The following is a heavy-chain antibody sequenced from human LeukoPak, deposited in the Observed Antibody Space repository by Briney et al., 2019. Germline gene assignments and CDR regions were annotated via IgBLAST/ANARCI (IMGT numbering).Heavy chain of an antibody. J-gene: IGHJ3*02. V-gene: IGHV3-13*01. CDR3: ARGGVGTYGSGSYYTFAFDI. CDR2: IGTAGDT. CDR1: GFTFSSYD. D-gene: IGHD3-10*01. Sequence: GGSLRLSCAASGFTFSSYDMHWVRQATGKGLEWVSAIGTAGDTYYPGSVKGRFTISRENAKNSLYLQMNSLRAGDTAVYCCARGGVGTYGSGSYYTFAFDIWGQGTMVTVSS.